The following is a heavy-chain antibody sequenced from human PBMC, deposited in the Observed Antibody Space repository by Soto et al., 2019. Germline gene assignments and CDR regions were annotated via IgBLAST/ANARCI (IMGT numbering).Heavy chain of an antibody. CDR2: VSHDGRNT. CDR3: AKGGRQWLVTSDFNY. CDR1: GFTFSDYA. D-gene: IGHD6-19*01. J-gene: IGHJ4*02. V-gene: IGHV3-30*18. Sequence: VQLVESGGGVVQPGRSLRLSCAASGFTFSDYAMHWVRQAPGKGLEWVAVVSHDGRNTHYADSVKGRFTISRDSFQDKGSLEMARLRAGETAVYYCAKGGRQWLVTSDFNYWGQGALVTVSS.